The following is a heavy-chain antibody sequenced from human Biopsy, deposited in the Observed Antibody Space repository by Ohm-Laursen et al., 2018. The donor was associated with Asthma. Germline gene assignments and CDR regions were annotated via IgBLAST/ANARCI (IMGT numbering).Heavy chain of an antibody. CDR2: IHYSGST. CDR1: GVSIRSYY. CDR3: AGFCSGGNCPDH. Sequence: PPETLSLTCPVSGVSIRSYYWTWIRQPPGKGLEWIGNIHYSGSTYSNPSLKSRVTISVDTSKKQISLRLSSVIAADTAVYYCAGFCSGGNCPDHWGQGTLVTVSS. D-gene: IGHD2-15*01. V-gene: IGHV4-59*01. J-gene: IGHJ4*02.